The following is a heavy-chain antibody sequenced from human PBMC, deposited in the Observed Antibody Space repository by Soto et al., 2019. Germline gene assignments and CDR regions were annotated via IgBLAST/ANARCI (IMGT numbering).Heavy chain of an antibody. J-gene: IGHJ3*02. CDR2: ISGSGGST. D-gene: IGHD7-27*01. Sequence: GGSLRLSCAASGFTFSSYAMSWVRQAPGKGLEWVSAISGSGGSTYYADSVKGRFTISRDNSKNTLYLQMNSLRAEDTAVYYCAKGSSSRTGDVLMDVAFDIWGQGTMVTVSS. V-gene: IGHV3-23*01. CDR3: AKGSSSRTGDVLMDVAFDI. CDR1: GFTFSSYA.